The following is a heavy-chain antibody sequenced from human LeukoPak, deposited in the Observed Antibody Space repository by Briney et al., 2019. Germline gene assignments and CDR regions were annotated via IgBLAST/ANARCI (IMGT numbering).Heavy chain of an antibody. Sequence: ASVKVSCKASGYTFTSYAMHWVRQAPGQRLEWMGWINAGNGNTKYSQKFQGRVTITRDTSASTAYMELSSLRSEDTAVYYCARATMVRGVRNDAFDIWGQGTMVTVSS. J-gene: IGHJ3*02. V-gene: IGHV1-3*01. CDR2: INAGNGNT. CDR1: GYTFTSYA. CDR3: ARATMVRGVRNDAFDI. D-gene: IGHD3-10*01.